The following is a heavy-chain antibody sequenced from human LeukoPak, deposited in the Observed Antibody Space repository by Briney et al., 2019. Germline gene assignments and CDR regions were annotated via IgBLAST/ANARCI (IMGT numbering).Heavy chain of an antibody. CDR3: ARVAPGRGDEDVDY. CDR1: GYTFTGYY. V-gene: IGHV1-2*02. Sequence: VASVTVSCKASGYTFTGYYMHWVRQAAGQGRAGMGWSNPKSGGTNYAQKFQGRVTMTRDTSISTAYMELSRLRSDDTAVYYCARVAPGRGDEDVDYWGQGTLVTVSS. J-gene: IGHJ4*02. CDR2: SNPKSGGT. D-gene: IGHD2-21*01.